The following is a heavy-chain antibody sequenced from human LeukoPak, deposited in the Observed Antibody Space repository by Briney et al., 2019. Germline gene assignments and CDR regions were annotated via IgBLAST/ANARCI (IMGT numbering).Heavy chain of an antibody. CDR3: AKDDAWLQYGK. J-gene: IGHJ4*02. Sequence: GGSLRLSCAASGFTFSSHGMNWVRQAPGKGLEWVSGISPNGVITYYADSVEGRFTISRDNYKGTVYLQMNSLRPEDTAVYYCAKDDAWLQYGKWGRGTLVTVSS. V-gene: IGHV3-23*01. D-gene: IGHD5-24*01. CDR1: GFTFSSHG. CDR2: ISPNGVIT.